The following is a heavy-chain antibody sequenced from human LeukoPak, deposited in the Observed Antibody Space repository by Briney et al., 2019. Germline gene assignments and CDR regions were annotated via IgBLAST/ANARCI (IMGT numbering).Heavy chain of an antibody. J-gene: IGHJ4*02. CDR3: AADIVGATGYYSDY. Sequence: PGGSLRLSCAASGFTFSRYSMNWVRQAPGKGLEWVSSISSSSSYIYYADSVKGRFTISRDNAKNSLYLQMNSLRAEDTAVYYCAADIVGATGYYSDYWGQGTLVTVSS. CDR2: ISSSSSYI. D-gene: IGHD1-26*01. CDR1: GFTFSRYS. V-gene: IGHV3-21*04.